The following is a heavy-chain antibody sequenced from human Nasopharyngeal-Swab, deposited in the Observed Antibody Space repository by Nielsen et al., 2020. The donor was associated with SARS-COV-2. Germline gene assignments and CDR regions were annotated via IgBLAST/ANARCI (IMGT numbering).Heavy chain of an antibody. V-gene: IGHV3-9*01. CDR1: GFPFDDYA. CDR3: AKVSYGYGYYLDY. CDR2: ITWNSGSR. D-gene: IGHD5-18*01. J-gene: IGHJ4*02. Sequence: GGSLRLSCAGSGFPFDDYAIHWVRQAPGKGLEWVSSITWNSGSRDYADSVKGRFTISRDNAKNSVYLQMNSLRPEDTALYYCAKVSYGYGYYLDYWCQGTPVTVSS.